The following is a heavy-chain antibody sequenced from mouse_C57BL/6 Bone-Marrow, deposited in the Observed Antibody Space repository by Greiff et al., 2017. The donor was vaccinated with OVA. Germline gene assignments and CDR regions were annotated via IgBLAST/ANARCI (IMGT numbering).Heavy chain of an antibody. J-gene: IGHJ2*01. CDR2: ISDGGSYT. CDR3: AREGNYEGFDY. D-gene: IGHD2-1*01. CDR1: GFTFSSYA. Sequence: DVMLVESGGGLVKPGGSLKLSCAASGFTFSSYAMSWVRQTPEKRLAWVATISDGGSYTYYPDNVKGRFTISRDNAKNNLYLQMSHLKSEDTAMYYCAREGNYEGFDYWGQGTTLTVSS. V-gene: IGHV5-4*01.